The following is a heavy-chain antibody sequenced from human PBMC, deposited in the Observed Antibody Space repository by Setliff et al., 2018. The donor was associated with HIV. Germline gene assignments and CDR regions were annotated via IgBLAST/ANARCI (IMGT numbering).Heavy chain of an antibody. D-gene: IGHD2-8*01. CDR2: IFYTGNT. Sequence: KPSETLSLTCSVSGGSISSSTYYWGWIRQPPGKGLEWIGDIFYTGNTYYNPSLKSRVAMSIDTSENQFSLKLNSVTAADTAVYYCARRGRDGVLIVFATGFDPWGQGTLVTVSS. CDR1: GGSISSSTYY. CDR3: ARRGRDGVLIVFATGFDP. V-gene: IGHV4-39*01. J-gene: IGHJ5*02.